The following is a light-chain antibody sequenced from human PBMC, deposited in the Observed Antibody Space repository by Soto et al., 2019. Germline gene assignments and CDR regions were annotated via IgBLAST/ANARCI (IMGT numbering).Light chain of an antibody. CDR3: QQYKSYWT. CDR1: QSVSSY. Sequence: EIVLTQSPATLSLSPGERATLSCRASQSVSSYLAWYQQKPGQAPSLLIYGASNRATGIPDRFSGSGSGTEFTLTINSLKPDDFATYYCQQYKSYWTFGQGTKVDIK. CDR2: GAS. V-gene: IGKV3-11*01. J-gene: IGKJ1*01.